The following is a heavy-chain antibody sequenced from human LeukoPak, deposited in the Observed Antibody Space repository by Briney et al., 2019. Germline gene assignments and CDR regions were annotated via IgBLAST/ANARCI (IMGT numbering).Heavy chain of an antibody. CDR2: ISGSYGTT. V-gene: IGHV3-23*01. J-gene: IGHJ4*02. CDR3: AANTHSGY. CDR1: GFTFSSYA. D-gene: IGHD1-26*01. Sequence: GGSLRLSCAASGFTFSSYAMSWLRQAPGKGLEWVSSISGSYGTTYYADSVKGRFTISRDNSKNTLYLQMNNVRAEDTAVYFCAANTHSGYWGQGALVTVSS.